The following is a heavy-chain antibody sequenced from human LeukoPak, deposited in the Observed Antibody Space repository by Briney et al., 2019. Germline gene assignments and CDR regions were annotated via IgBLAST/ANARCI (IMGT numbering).Heavy chain of an antibody. J-gene: IGHJ4*02. D-gene: IGHD4-17*01. V-gene: IGHV3-23*01. Sequence: GGSLSLSCAASGFTFSRNAMTRVRQAPGKGLEWVSSITGSGTTTYYADSVKGQFTISRDNSNNTLSLQMNSLRAEDTAVYYCANIATVTPGHWGQGTLVIVSS. CDR2: ITGSGTTT. CDR3: ANIATVTPGH. CDR1: GFTFSRNA.